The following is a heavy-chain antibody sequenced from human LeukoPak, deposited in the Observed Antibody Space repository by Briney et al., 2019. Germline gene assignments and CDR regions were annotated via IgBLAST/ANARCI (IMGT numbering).Heavy chain of an antibody. CDR2: IYHSGST. D-gene: IGHD5-18*01. V-gene: IGHV4-30-2*05. CDR3: ARGGNVDTAMVFLFDY. J-gene: IGHJ4*02. CDR1: GGSISSGGYS. Sequence: SQTLSLTCAVSGGSISSGGYSWSWIRQPPGKGLGWIGYIYHSGSTYYNPSLKSRVTISVDTSKNQFSLKLSSVTAADTAVYYCARGGNVDTAMVFLFDYWGQGTLVTVSS.